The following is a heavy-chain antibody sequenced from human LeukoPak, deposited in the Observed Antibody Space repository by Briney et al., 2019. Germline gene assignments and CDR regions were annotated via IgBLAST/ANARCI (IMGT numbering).Heavy chain of an antibody. Sequence: SETLSLTCTVSGDSISSSSYYWGWVRQPPGKGLEWIGSVYYTGASYYNPSLKSRVTISVDTSKNQFSLKLSSVTAADTAVYYCARSDYDPLFDYWGQGTLVTVSS. V-gene: IGHV4-39*07. J-gene: IGHJ4*02. CDR3: ARSDYDPLFDY. D-gene: IGHD3-16*01. CDR1: GDSISSSSYY. CDR2: VYYTGAS.